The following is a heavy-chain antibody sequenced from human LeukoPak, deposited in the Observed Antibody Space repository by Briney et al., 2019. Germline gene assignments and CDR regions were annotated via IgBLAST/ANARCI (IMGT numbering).Heavy chain of an antibody. CDR3: AALASYYDISHYYGMDV. J-gene: IGHJ6*02. D-gene: IGHD3-9*01. Sequence: SETLSLTCTVSGGSISSYYWSRIRQPAGKGLEWIGRIYTSGSTNYNPSLKSRVTMSVDTSKNQFSLKLSSVTAADTAVYYCAALASYYDISHYYGMDVWGQGTTVTVSS. CDR1: GGSISSYY. CDR2: IYTSGST. V-gene: IGHV4-4*07.